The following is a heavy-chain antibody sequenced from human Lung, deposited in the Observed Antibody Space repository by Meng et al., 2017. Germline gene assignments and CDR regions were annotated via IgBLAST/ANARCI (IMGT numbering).Heavy chain of an antibody. Sequence: QVQPQESGPGLVKPSGTLSLTCAVSGGSITSSTWWSWVRQTPGKGLEWFGEIFHSGSTNYNPPLESRVTISVDKSKNQFSLKVYSVTAADTATYYCARFDISSSGRGDYWGQGILVTVSS. CDR2: IFHSGST. V-gene: IGHV4-4*02. CDR3: ARFDISSSGRGDY. D-gene: IGHD1-26*01. J-gene: IGHJ4*02. CDR1: GGSITSSTW.